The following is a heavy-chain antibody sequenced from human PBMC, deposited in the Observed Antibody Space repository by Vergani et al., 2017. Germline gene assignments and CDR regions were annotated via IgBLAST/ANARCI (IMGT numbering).Heavy chain of an antibody. D-gene: IGHD2-2*01. J-gene: IGHJ5*02. CDR3: ARQGRDIVVVPAARRFRWFDP. CDR1: GASMSSVGYY. Sequence: QVQLQESGPGLVKPSQTLSLTCTVSGASMSSVGYYWTWIRQSAGKRLEWIGDILGSGTANYNPSFPGRVSMSVATSKNQFSLKLSSVTAADTAVYYCARQGRDIVVVPAARRFRWFDPWGQGTLVTVSS. CDR2: ILGSGTA. V-gene: IGHV4-61*02.